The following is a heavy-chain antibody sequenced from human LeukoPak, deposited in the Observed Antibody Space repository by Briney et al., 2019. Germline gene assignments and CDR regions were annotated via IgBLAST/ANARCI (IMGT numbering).Heavy chain of an antibody. CDR2: IIPILGIA. CDR1: GGTFSIYA. D-gene: IGHD2-15*01. V-gene: IGHV1-69*04. CDR3: ARDDGSCYDY. Sequence: SVKVSCTASGGTFSIYAISWVRQAPGQGLEWMGRIIPILGIANYAQKFQGRVTITADKSTSTAYMELSSLRSEDTAVYYCARDDGSCYDYWGQGTLVTVSS. J-gene: IGHJ4*02.